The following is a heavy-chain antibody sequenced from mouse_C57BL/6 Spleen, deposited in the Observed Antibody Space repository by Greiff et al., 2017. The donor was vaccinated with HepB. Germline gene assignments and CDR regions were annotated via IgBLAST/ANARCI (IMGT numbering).Heavy chain of an antibody. D-gene: IGHD1-1*02. V-gene: IGHV3-6*01. CDR2: ISYDGSN. J-gene: IGHJ4*01. CDR1: GYSITSGYY. Sequence: EVKLQESGPGLVKPSQSLSLTCSVTGYSITSGYYWNWIRQFPGNKLEWMGYISYDGSNNYNPSLKNRISITRDTAKNQFFLKLNSVTTEDTATYYGAREWYPYAMDYWGQGTSVTVSS. CDR3: AREWYPYAMDY.